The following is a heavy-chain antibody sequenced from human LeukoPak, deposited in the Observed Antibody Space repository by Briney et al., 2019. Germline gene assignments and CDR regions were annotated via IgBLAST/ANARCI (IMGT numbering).Heavy chain of an antibody. CDR1: IDSIITSRYY. V-gene: IGHV4-39*07. D-gene: IGHD2-2*01. Sequence: PSETLSLTCSVSIDSIITSRYYWGWIRQPPGRGLEWIGSFYYGETPYYNPSLKSQVTISVDTSKNQFSLKLSSVTAADTAVYYCARGGGKMPFDYWGQGTLVTVSS. CDR3: ARGGGKMPFDY. CDR2: FYYGETP. J-gene: IGHJ4*02.